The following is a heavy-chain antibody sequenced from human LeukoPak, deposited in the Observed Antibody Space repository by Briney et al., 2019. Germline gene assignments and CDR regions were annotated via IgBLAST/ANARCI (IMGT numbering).Heavy chain of an antibody. V-gene: IGHV4-38-2*02. D-gene: IGHD7-27*01. CDR3: ARGGVRHQRWGS. Sequence: SETLSLTCTVSGYSISSGYYWGWIRQPPGKGLEWIGSIYHSGSTYYNPSLKSRVTISVDTSKNQFSLKLSSVTAADTAVYYCARGGVRHQRWGSWGQGTLVTVSS. J-gene: IGHJ4*02. CDR1: GYSISSGYY. CDR2: IYHSGST.